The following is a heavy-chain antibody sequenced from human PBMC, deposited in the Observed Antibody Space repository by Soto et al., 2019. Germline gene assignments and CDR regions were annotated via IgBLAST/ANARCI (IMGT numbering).Heavy chain of an antibody. V-gene: IGHV3-74*01. CDR2: INGDGSIT. CDR3: ARVQSTGTVS. J-gene: IGHJ5*02. D-gene: IGHD1-1*01. CDR1: GFTLSSHW. Sequence: PGGSLRLSCAASGFTLSSHWMPWVRQAPGKGLVWVSRINGDGSITTYADSVKGRFTISRDNAKNTLYLQMNSLRAEDTAVYYCARVQSTGTVSWGQGNMVTVSS.